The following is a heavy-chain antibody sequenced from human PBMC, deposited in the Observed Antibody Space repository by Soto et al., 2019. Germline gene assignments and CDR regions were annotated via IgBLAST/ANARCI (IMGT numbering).Heavy chain of an antibody. V-gene: IGHV4-31*03. CDR2: IYYSGST. CDR3: ARFSRGYSYGYYYYGMDV. J-gene: IGHJ6*02. Sequence: SETLSLTCTFSVGSISIGGYYWSWIRQHPGQGLEWIGYIYYSGSTYYNPSLKSRVTISVDTSKNQFSLKLSSVTAADTAVYYCARFSRGYSYGYYYYGMDVWGQGTTVTVSS. D-gene: IGHD5-18*01. CDR1: VGSISIGGYY.